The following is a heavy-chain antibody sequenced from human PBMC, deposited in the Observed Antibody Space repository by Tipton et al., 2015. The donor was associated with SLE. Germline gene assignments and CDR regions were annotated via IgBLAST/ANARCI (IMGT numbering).Heavy chain of an antibody. CDR2: INHSGST. D-gene: IGHD3-3*01. CDR3: ARGLKRDTIFGVAKRGLGSFDI. CDR1: GGSFSGYY. J-gene: IGHJ3*02. V-gene: IGHV4-34*01. Sequence: TLSLTCAVYGGSFSGYYWSWIRQPPGKGLEWIGEINHSGSTNYNPSLKSRVSISVDTSKNQFSLKLSSVTAADTAVYYCARGLKRDTIFGVAKRGLGSFDIWGQGTMVTVSS.